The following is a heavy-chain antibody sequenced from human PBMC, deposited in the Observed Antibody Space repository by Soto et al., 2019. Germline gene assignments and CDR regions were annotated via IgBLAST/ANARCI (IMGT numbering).Heavy chain of an antibody. CDR1: GGSISGSY. CDR2: ICSSGSS. CDR3: ARLFTVTTDYYLGMDV. D-gene: IGHD4-17*01. J-gene: IGHJ6*02. Sequence: SETLSLTCTVSGGSISGSYWSWVRQPAGKGLEWIGRICSSGSSNYNPSLNSRLTMSLDTSKNQFSLKLRSVTAADTAIYYCARLFTVTTDYYLGMDVWSQGTTVIVSS. V-gene: IGHV4-4*07.